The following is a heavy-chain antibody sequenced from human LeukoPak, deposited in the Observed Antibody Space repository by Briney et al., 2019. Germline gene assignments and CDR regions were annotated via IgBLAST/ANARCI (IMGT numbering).Heavy chain of an antibody. CDR3: ARPSPNCSGGSCYSY. CDR1: GFTFSSYA. Sequence: GGSLRLSCAASGFTFSSYAMSWVRQAPGKGLEWVSAISGSGGSTYYADSVKGRFTISRDNSKNTLYLQMNSLRAEDTAVYYCARPSPNCSGGSCYSYWGQGTLVTVSS. CDR2: ISGSGGST. V-gene: IGHV3-23*01. J-gene: IGHJ4*02. D-gene: IGHD2-15*01.